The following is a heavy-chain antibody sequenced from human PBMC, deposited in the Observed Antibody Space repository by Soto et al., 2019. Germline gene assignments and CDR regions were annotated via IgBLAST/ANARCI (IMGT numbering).Heavy chain of an antibody. D-gene: IGHD4-17*01. J-gene: IGHJ4*02. CDR3: ARASPYGDYALDY. V-gene: IGHV4-59*01. CDR2: ISYSGST. Sequence: SETLSLTCTVSGGSISSYYWIWIRQSPGKGLEWIGYISYSGSTNYNPSLKSRPTISVDTSKNQFSLKLRSVTAADTAVYYCARASPYGDYALDYWGQGTLVTVSS. CDR1: GGSISSYY.